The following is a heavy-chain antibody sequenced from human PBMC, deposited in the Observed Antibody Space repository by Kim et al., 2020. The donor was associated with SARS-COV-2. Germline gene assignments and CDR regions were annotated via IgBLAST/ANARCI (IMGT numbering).Heavy chain of an antibody. D-gene: IGHD3-16*01. V-gene: IGHV3-30*15. J-gene: IGHJ5*02. CDR3: ARPGGPGKTWSWFET. Sequence: AAVRGRFTISRDNSKNTLYLQMSSLRAEDTAVFYCARPGGPGKTWSWFETWGQGTLVTVSS.